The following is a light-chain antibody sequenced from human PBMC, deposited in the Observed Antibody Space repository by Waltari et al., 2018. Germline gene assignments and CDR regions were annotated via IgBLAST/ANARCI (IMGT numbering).Light chain of an antibody. V-gene: IGKV1-39*01. CDR3: QQSYISPRT. CDR1: QTISPY. CDR2: AAS. J-gene: IGKJ4*01. Sequence: DIQLTQSPSSLSASEGDRVTITCRASQTISPYLNRYQQKPGKAPKLLIYAASSLQVGVPSRFSGSGYGTDFKLTIRSLQPEDFATYYCQQSYISPRTFGGGTKV.